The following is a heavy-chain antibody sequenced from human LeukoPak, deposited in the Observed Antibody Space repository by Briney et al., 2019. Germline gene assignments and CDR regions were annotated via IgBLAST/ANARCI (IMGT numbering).Heavy chain of an antibody. CDR2: ISGSGGET. Sequence: GGSLRLSCAASGFTFSNYAMSWVRQAPGKELEWVSAISGSGGETYYAESVKGRFTISRDNSKNTLYMQMNSLRAEDTALYYCAKENPHNDYWGQGTLVTVSS. CDR3: AKENPHNDY. V-gene: IGHV3-23*01. J-gene: IGHJ4*02. CDR1: GFTFSNYA.